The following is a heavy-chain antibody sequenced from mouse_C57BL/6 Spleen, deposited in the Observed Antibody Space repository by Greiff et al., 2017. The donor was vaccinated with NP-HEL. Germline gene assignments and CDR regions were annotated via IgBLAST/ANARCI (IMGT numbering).Heavy chain of an antibody. J-gene: IGHJ3*01. CDR3: ARQEDFLFAY. CDR2: ISGGGGNT. V-gene: IGHV5-9*01. CDR1: GFTFSSYT. Sequence: EVKLMESGGGLVKPGGSLKLSCAAPGFTFSSYTMSWVRQTPEKRLEWVATISGGGGNTYYPDSVKGRFTISRDNAKNTLYLQMSSLRSEDTALYYCARQEDFLFAYWGQGTLVTDSA.